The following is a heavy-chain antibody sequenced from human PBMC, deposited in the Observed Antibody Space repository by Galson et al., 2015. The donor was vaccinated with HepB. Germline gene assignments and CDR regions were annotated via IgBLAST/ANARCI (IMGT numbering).Heavy chain of an antibody. CDR2: IYYSGST. V-gene: IGHV4-59*13. D-gene: IGHD6-13*01. CDR3: ARGYISGWYPDWYFDL. CDR1: GGSISSYY. J-gene: IGHJ2*01. Sequence: TLSITCTVSGGSISSYYWTWIRQPPGKGLEWIGYIYYSGSTNYNPSLKSRVTISVDTSKNQFSLKLGSVTAADTAVYYWARGYISGWYPDWYFDLWGRGTLVSVSA.